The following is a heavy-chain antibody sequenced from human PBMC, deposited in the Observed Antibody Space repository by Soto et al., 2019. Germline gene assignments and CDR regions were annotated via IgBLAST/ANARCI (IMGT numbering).Heavy chain of an antibody. J-gene: IGHJ3*02. D-gene: IGHD4-17*01. V-gene: IGHV1-18*01. CDR3: ARESATTHDGFVI. Sequence: QVQVVQSGAEVKKPGASVKVSCKTSGYTFTSYDISWVRQAPGQGLEWMGWISGYNGNTNYAQKLQGRVTMTTDTSTSTAYLELRSLRSDDTAVYYCARESATTHDGFVIWGQGTMVIVSS. CDR2: ISGYNGNT. CDR1: GYTFTSYD.